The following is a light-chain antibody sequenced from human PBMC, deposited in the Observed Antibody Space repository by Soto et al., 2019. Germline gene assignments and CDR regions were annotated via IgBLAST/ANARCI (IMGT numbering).Light chain of an antibody. V-gene: IGKV3D-15*01. CDR3: QHYNSWPI. CDR2: DAS. J-gene: IGKJ3*01. CDR1: QSVSSN. Sequence: EIVMTQSPATLSVSPGEGATLSCRASQSVSSNLAWYQQKPDQAPRRLIYDASTRATGVPARFSGYGSGTDFILTISSLQSEDSALYFCQHYNSWPIFGPGNKVEIK.